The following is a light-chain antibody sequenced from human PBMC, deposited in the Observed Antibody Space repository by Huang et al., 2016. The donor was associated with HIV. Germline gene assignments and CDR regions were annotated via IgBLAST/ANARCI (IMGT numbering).Light chain of an antibody. V-gene: IGKV1D-12*01. J-gene: IGKJ3*01. CDR2: GGS. Sequence: DFQMTQSPSSVSAFVGDRVTITCRASQGISSWLGWYQHRPGTAPKVLIYGGSTLQSGVPPRFSGSASGTEVTLTISSLQTEDSGTYYCQQANTSLVAYGPGTKVEIK. CDR3: QQANTSLVA. CDR1: QGISSW.